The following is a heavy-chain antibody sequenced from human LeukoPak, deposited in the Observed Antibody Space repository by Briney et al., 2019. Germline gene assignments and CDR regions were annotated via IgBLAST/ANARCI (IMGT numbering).Heavy chain of an antibody. CDR1: GFTFSNAW. CDR2: IKSKTDGGTT. Sequence: GGSLRLSCAASGFTFSNAWMSWFRQAPGKGLEWVGRIKSKTDGGTTDYAAPVKGRFTISRDDSKNTLYLQMNSLKTEDTAVYYCTTAPVVAQDFDYWGQGTLVTVSS. J-gene: IGHJ4*02. V-gene: IGHV3-15*01. D-gene: IGHD2-15*01. CDR3: TTAPVVAQDFDY.